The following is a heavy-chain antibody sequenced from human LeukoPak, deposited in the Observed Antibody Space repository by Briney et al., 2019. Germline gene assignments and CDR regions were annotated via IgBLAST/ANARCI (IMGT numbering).Heavy chain of an antibody. D-gene: IGHD3-3*01. J-gene: IGHJ5*02. Sequence: TLSLTCTVSGGSIYSRSYYWSWIRQPAGLGLEWIGRIYSSGSINSNPSLRSRVTISLETSKNQFSLKLSSVTAADTAVYYCARGPRGYYATGWFDPWGQGTLVTVSS. CDR2: IYSSGSI. CDR1: GGSIYSRSYY. CDR3: ARGPRGYYATGWFDP. V-gene: IGHV4-61*02.